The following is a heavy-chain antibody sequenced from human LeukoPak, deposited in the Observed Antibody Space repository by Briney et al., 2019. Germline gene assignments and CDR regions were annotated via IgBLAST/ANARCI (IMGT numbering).Heavy chain of an antibody. CDR3: ARRWDYTRAFDI. J-gene: IGHJ3*02. D-gene: IGHD4-11*01. CDR1: GFTFSSYA. Sequence: GGSLRLSYAASGFTFSSYAMSWVRQAPGKGLEWVSAISGSGGSTYYADSVKGRFTISRDNSKNTLYLQMNSLRAEDTAVYYCARRWDYTRAFDIWGQGTMVTVSS. V-gene: IGHV3-23*01. CDR2: ISGSGGST.